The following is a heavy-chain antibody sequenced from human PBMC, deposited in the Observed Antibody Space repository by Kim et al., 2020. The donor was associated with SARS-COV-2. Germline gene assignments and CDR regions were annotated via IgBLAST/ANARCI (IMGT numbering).Heavy chain of an antibody. V-gene: IGHV3-64D*09. D-gene: IGHD3-3*01. Sequence: GGSLRLSCSASGFTFSSYAMHWVRQAPGKGLEYVSAISSNGGSTYYADSVKGRFTISRDNSKNTLYLQMSSLRAEDTAVYYCVRGGPDYDFWSGYAYYYYGMDVWGQGTTVTVSS. CDR2: ISSNGGST. CDR3: VRGGPDYDFWSGYAYYYYGMDV. CDR1: GFTFSSYA. J-gene: IGHJ6*02.